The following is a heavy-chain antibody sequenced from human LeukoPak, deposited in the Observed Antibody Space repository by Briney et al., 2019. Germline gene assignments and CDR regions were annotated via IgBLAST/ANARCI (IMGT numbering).Heavy chain of an antibody. J-gene: IGHJ5*02. V-gene: IGHV1-18*01. D-gene: IGHD2-15*01. CDR1: GYTISSYG. CDR2: ISAYSGNS. CDR3: ARVGDISWFDP. Sequence: GASVKVSRKASGYTISSYGIGWVRLAPGLGLEWMGWISAYSGNSSYAQKFQGRVTMTTDTSTNTAYMELRSLRSDDTAIYYCARVGDISWFDPWGQGTLVTVSS.